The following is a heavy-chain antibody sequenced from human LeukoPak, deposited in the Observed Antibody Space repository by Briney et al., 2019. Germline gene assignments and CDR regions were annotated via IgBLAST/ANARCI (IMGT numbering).Heavy chain of an antibody. Sequence: GGSLRLSCAASGFTFSSYNMNWVRQAPGKGLEWVSSTTSSSSYIYYADSVKGRFTISRDNAKNSLYLQMNSLRAEDTAVYYCAWGYCSGGSCRPFDYWGQGTLVTVSS. CDR3: AWGYCSGGSCRPFDY. CDR1: GFTFSSYN. J-gene: IGHJ4*02. D-gene: IGHD2-15*01. V-gene: IGHV3-21*06. CDR2: TTSSSSYI.